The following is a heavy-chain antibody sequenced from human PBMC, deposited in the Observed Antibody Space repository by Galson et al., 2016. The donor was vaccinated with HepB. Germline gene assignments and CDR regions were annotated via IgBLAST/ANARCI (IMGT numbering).Heavy chain of an antibody. J-gene: IGHJ4*02. CDR1: GFTFSGCV. D-gene: IGHD2-8*01. CDR3: TCRTSIESRSDY. CDR2: IRSEGNNYAT. V-gene: IGHV3-73*01. Sequence: LRLSCAASGFTFSGCVMHWVRQASGKGLEWVGRIRSEGNNYATAYVASVRGRFTISRDDSKNTAYLQMTSLKTEDTAVYYCTCRTSIESRSDYWGQGTLVTVSS.